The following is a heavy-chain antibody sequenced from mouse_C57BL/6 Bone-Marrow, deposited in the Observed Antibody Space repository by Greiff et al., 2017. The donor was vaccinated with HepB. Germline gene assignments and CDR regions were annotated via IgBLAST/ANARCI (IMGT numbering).Heavy chain of an antibody. CDR2: INPSTGGT. CDR3: ARVNPFAY. V-gene: IGHV1-42*01. CDR1: GYSFTGYY. J-gene: IGHJ3*01. Sequence: VQLQQSGPELVKPGASVKISCKASGYSFTGYYMNWVKQSPEKSLEWIGEINPSTGGTTYNQKFKAKATLTVDKSSSTAYMQLKSLTSEDSAVYYCARVNPFAYWGQGTLVTVSA.